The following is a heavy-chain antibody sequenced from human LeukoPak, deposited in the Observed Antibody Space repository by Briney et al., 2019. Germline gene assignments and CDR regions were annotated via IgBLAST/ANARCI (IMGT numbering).Heavy chain of an antibody. CDR3: ARVLGDCSGGSCYYYYGMDV. D-gene: IGHD2-15*01. J-gene: IGHJ6*02. Sequence: GGSLRRSCAASGFTFSSYWMSWVRQAPGKGLEWVANIKQDGSEKYYVDSVKGRFTISRDNAKNSLYLQMNSLRAEDTAVYYCARVLGDCSGGSCYYYYGMDVWGQGTTVTVSS. CDR2: IKQDGSEK. V-gene: IGHV3-7*05. CDR1: GFTFSSYW.